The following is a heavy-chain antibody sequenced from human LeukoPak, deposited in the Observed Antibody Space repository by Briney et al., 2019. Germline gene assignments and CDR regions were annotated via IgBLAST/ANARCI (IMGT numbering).Heavy chain of an antibody. J-gene: IGHJ4*02. Sequence: ASVKVSCKASGYTFTGYYMHWVRQAPGQRLEWMGWINPNSGGTNYAQKFQGRVTMPRDTSISTAYMELSRLRSDDTAVYYCARKYNVAAIDYWGQGTLVTVSS. CDR2: INPNSGGT. CDR3: ARKYNVAAIDY. D-gene: IGHD6-6*01. CDR1: GYTFTGYY. V-gene: IGHV1-2*02.